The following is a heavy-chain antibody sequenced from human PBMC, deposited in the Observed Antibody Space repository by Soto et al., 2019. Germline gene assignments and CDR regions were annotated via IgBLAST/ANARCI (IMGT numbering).Heavy chain of an antibody. CDR2: INPHGGST. D-gene: IGHD1-26*01. Sequence: RASVKVSFKARRETFTSYYINWLRQAPGQGLEWIGVINPHGGSTVYAQKFQGRVTMTRDTSASTVYMELSSLRSGDTAVYYCARSSGGNFGIIIEGTNWFAPWGQGTLVTSPQ. CDR3: ARSSGGNFGIIIEGTNWFAP. J-gene: IGHJ5*02. CDR1: RETFTSYY. V-gene: IGHV1-46*01.